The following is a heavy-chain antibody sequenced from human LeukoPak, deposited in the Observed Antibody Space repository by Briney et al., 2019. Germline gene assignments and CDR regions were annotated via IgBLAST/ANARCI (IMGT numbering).Heavy chain of an antibody. J-gene: IGHJ1*01. CDR3: ARWKSSVPASPRGGFQH. CDR1: GYTFTSYD. D-gene: IGHD1-1*01. V-gene: IGHV1-8*01. Sequence: ASAKVSCKASGYTFTSYDINWVRQATGQGLEWMGWMNPNSGNTGYAQKFQGRVTMTRNTSISTVYMELSSLRSEDTAVYYCARWKSSVPASPRGGFQHWGQGTLVTVSS. CDR2: MNPNSGNT.